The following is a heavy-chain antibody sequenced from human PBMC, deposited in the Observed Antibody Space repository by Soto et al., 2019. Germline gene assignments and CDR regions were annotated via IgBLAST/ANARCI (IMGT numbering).Heavy chain of an antibody. D-gene: IGHD3-22*01. CDR2: SSADNGNT. V-gene: IGHV1-18*01. CDR1: GYTFTSYG. J-gene: IGHJ3*02. Sequence: QVQLVQSGAEVKKPGASVKVSCKASGYTFTSYGISWVRQAPGQGLEWMGCSSADNGNTNYAQKLQGRVTMTTDTSTSTAYMELRSLRSDDTAVYYCARPSPLGRGYYYDSSGYYFYAFDIWGQGTMVTVSS. CDR3: ARPSPLGRGYYYDSSGYYFYAFDI.